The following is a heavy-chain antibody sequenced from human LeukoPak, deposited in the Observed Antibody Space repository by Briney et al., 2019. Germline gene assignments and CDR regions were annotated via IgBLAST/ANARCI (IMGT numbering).Heavy chain of an antibody. CDR1: RFTFDGHA. V-gene: IGHV3-9*01. J-gene: IGHJ6*04. CDR2: LSLTQGRI. D-gene: IGHD3-10*01. CDR3: LKDINPGGLDV. Sequence: PGGSLRLSCTASRFTFDGHAVHWVRQVPGKGLDWVSSLSLTQGRIAYADSARGRFTISRDNAKNSLCLQMNSLKTEDTAIYFCLKDINPGGLDVWGKGITVTVSS.